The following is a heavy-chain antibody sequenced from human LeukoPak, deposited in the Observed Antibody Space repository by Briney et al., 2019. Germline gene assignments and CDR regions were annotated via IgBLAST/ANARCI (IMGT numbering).Heavy chain of an antibody. Sequence: GGSLRPSCVVSGFIFSDYWMSWVRQAPGKGLEWVANIKQDGSAKHYVDSVKGRFTISRDNAKNSLCLQMNSLRAEDTAIYYCARRYFDYWGQGTLVTVSS. CDR3: ARRYFDY. CDR2: IKQDGSAK. J-gene: IGHJ4*02. V-gene: IGHV3-7*03. CDR1: GFIFSDYW.